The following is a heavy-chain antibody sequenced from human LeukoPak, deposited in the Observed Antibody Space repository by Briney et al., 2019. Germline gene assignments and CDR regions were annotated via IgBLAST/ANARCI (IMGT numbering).Heavy chain of an antibody. V-gene: IGHV3-53*01. CDR2: IFSGGAT. Sequence: GRSLRLSCAASGFAVSGNYMSWVRQAPGKGLEWVSVIFSGGATYHADSVQGRFTISRDNSKNTLYLQMNSLRAEDTAVYYCAKGNGSVGCAFDIWGQGTLVTVSS. J-gene: IGHJ3*02. CDR1: GFAVSGNY. D-gene: IGHD1-1*01. CDR3: AKGNGSVGCAFDI.